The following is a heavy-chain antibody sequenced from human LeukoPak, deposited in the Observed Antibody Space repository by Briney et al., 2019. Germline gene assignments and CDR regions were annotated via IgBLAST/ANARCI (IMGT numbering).Heavy chain of an antibody. Sequence: SETLSLTCAVYGGSFSGYYWSWIRQPPGKGLEWIGEINHSGSTNYNPSLKSRVTISVDTSKNQFSLKLSSVTAADTAVYYCARSHYYDSSGSQNNWFDPWGQGTLVTVSS. J-gene: IGHJ5*02. D-gene: IGHD3-22*01. V-gene: IGHV4-34*01. CDR1: GGSFSGYY. CDR2: INHSGST. CDR3: ARSHYYDSSGSQNNWFDP.